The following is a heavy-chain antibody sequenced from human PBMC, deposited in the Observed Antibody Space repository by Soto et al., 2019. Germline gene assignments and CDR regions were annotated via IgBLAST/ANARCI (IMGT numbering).Heavy chain of an antibody. Sequence: TSVKVSCKASGGTFSSYAISLVRQAPGQGLEWMGGIIPIFGTANYAQKFQGRVTITADESTSTAYMELSSLRSEDTAVYYCARDDDILTGTGDYYYGMDVWGQGTTVTVSS. J-gene: IGHJ6*02. V-gene: IGHV1-69*13. D-gene: IGHD3-9*01. CDR3: ARDDDILTGTGDYYYGMDV. CDR2: IIPIFGTA. CDR1: GGTFSSYA.